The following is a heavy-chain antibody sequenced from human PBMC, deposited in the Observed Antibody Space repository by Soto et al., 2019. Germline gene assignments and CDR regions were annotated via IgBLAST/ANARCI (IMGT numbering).Heavy chain of an antibody. Sequence: KPSETLSLTCSVSGYSISSGYYWGWIRQAPGKGLEWIGNIHHSGSTYYNPSLESRVTISIDTSKNQFSPRLTSVTAADTAIYYCARDISASDGDYWGQGTLVTVSS. J-gene: IGHJ4*02. CDR2: IHHSGST. V-gene: IGHV4-38-2*02. CDR1: GYSISSGYY. CDR3: ARDISASDGDY. D-gene: IGHD2-21*01.